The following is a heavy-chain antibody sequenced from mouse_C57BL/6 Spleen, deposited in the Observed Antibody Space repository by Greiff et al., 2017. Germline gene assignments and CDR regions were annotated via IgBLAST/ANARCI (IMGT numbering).Heavy chain of an antibody. D-gene: IGHD1-1*01. CDR1: GYTFTSYG. J-gene: IGHJ4*01. CDR2: IYPRSGNT. V-gene: IGHV1-81*01. Sequence: QVQLKQSGAELARPGASVKLSCKASGYTFTSYGISWVKQRTGQGLEWIGEIYPRSGNTYYNEKFKGKATLTADKSSSTAYMELRSLTSEDSAVYFCARKSGSSLYYYAMDYWGQGTSVTVSS. CDR3: ARKSGSSLYYYAMDY.